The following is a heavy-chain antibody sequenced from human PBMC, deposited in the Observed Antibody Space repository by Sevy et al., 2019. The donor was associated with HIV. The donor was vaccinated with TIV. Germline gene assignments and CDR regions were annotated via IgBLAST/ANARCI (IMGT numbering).Heavy chain of an antibody. Sequence: ASVKVSCKPSGDTFTNDYMHWVRQAPGQGLEWMGILDPSPGNASYAEKFQGRVTMAWDTSTSTLYMDLSSLRSEDTAVYYCVRADPAQHFDSWGQGTLVTVSS. CDR2: LDPSPGNA. V-gene: IGHV1-46*01. J-gene: IGHJ4*02. CDR1: GDTFTNDY. CDR3: VRADPAQHFDS.